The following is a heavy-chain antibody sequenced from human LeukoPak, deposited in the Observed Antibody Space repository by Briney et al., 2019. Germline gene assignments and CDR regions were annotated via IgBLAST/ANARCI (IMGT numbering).Heavy chain of an antibody. CDR2: ISGDGGST. D-gene: IGHD6-19*01. J-gene: IGHJ4*02. CDR1: GFTFDDYA. CDR3: AKRRWLGGIGVADPFDY. Sequence: GGSLRLSCAASGFTFDDYAMHWVRQAPGKGLEWVSLISGDGGSTYYADSVKGRFTISRDNSKNTLYLQMNSLRADDTAVYYCAKRRWLGGIGVADPFDYWGQGTLVTVSS. V-gene: IGHV3-43*02.